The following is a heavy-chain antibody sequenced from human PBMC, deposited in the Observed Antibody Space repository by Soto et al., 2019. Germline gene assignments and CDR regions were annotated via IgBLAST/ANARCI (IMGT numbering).Heavy chain of an antibody. V-gene: IGHV1-3*01. D-gene: IGHD2-2*01. CDR2: TNAGNGNT. J-gene: IGHJ6*02. CDR1: GYIFTNYA. Sequence: ASVKVSCKASGYIFTNYAVHWVRQAPGQRLEWMGWTNAGNGNTKYSQKFQDRITITRDTSANTAYMELSSLRSEDTAVYYCARVGCSTTICLYEGDYYYGMDVWGQGTTVTVSS. CDR3: ARVGCSTTICLYEGDYYYGMDV.